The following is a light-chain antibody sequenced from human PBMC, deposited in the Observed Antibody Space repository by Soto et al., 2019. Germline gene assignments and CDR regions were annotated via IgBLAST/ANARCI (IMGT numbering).Light chain of an antibody. J-gene: IGLJ2*01. V-gene: IGLV1-40*01. CDR2: GNS. CDR1: SSNIGAGYD. CDR3: QSYASSLSSVV. Sequence: QSVLTQPPSVSGAPGQRVTISCTGSSSNIGAGYDVHWYQQLPGTAPKLLIYGNSNRPSGVPDRFSGSKSGTSASLAITGLQAEDEADYYCQSYASSLSSVVFGGGTKLNVL.